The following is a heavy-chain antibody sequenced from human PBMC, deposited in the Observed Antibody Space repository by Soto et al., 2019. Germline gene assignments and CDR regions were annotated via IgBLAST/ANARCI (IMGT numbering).Heavy chain of an antibody. CDR1: GYTFTDYY. J-gene: IGHJ2*01. D-gene: IGHD2-2*01. Sequence: ASVKVSCKASGYTFTDYYIHWVRQAPGQGLEWVGWINPDSGGTNLAQRFQGRVTMTSDTSINTAYMELSSLRSDDTAVYYCAIRTGQLAIISEFDGDWFFDVWGRGTLVTV. CDR3: AIRTGQLAIISEFDGDWFFDV. CDR2: INPDSGGT. V-gene: IGHV1-2*02.